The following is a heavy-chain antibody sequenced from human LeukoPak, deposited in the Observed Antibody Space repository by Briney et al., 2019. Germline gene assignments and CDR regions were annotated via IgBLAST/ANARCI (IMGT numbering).Heavy chain of an antibody. Sequence: GESLKFSCKGSGYSFTSYWISWVRQMPGKGLEWMGRIDPSDSYTNYSPSFQGHVTISADKSISTAYLQWSSLKASDTAMYYCASQIYYGSGSSDYWGQGTLVTVSS. CDR2: IDPSDSYT. V-gene: IGHV5-10-1*01. CDR1: GYSFTSYW. D-gene: IGHD3-10*01. CDR3: ASQIYYGSGSSDY. J-gene: IGHJ4*02.